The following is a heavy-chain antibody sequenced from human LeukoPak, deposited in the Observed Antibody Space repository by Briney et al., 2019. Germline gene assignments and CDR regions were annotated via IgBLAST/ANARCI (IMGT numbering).Heavy chain of an antibody. CDR3: ARNIIAVADGYYYGMDV. J-gene: IGHJ6*02. CDR1: GYTFTGYY. V-gene: IGHV1-2*02. Sequence: EASVKVSCKASGYTFTGYYMHWVRQAPGQGLEWMGWINPNSGGTNYAQKFQGRVTMTRDTSISTAYMELSRLRSDDTAVYHCARNIIAVADGYYYGMDVWGQGTTVTVSS. D-gene: IGHD6-19*01. CDR2: INPNSGGT.